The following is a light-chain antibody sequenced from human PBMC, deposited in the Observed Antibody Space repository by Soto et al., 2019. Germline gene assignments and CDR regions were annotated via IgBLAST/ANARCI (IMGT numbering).Light chain of an antibody. V-gene: IGLV1-44*01. CDR3: AVWEDSLNGPR. CDR1: SSGFASGS. J-gene: IGLJ2*01. CDR2: TND. Sequence: QSVLTQSPSASGTPGERVTISCAGSSSGFASGSVNWYQQLPGTAPRLLIYTNDQRPSGVPDRFSGPKSRTSASLAISGLQSDDEGDYYCAVWEDSLNGPRFGGGTKLTVL.